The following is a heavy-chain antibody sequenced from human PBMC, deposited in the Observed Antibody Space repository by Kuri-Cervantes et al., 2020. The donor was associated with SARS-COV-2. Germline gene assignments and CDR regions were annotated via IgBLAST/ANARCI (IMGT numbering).Heavy chain of an antibody. Sequence: GESLKISCAASGFTFSSYSMNWVRQAPGKGLEWVSAISGSGGSTYYADSVKGRFTISRDNSKNTLYLQMNSLRAEDTAVYYCARDCYGDQLYYYYYGMDVWGQGTTVTVSS. CDR1: GFTFSSYS. J-gene: IGHJ6*02. V-gene: IGHV3-23*01. D-gene: IGHD4-17*01. CDR3: ARDCYGDQLYYYYYGMDV. CDR2: ISGSGGST.